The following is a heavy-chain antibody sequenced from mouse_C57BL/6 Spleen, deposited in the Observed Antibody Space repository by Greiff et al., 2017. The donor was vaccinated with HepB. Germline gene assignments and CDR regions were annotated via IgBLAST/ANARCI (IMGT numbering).Heavy chain of an antibody. V-gene: IGHV5-17*01. D-gene: IGHD4-1*01. CDR2: ISSGSSTI. CDR3: ARSNWDGSFDY. J-gene: IGHJ2*01. CDR1: GFTFSDYG. Sequence: EVKLMESGGGLVKPGGSLKLSCAASGFTFSDYGMHWVRQAPEKGLEWVAYISSGSSTIYYADTVKGRFTISRDNAKNTLFLQMTSLRSEDTAMYYCARSNWDGSFDYWGQGTTLTVSS.